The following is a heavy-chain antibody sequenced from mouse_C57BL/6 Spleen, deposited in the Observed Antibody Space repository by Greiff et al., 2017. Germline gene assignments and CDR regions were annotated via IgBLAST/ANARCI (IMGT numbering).Heavy chain of an antibody. Sequence: VQLQQSGAELVRPGASVKLSCTASGFNIKDYYMHWVKQRPEQGLEWIGRIDPEAGDTEYAPKFQGKATMTADTSSNTAYLQLSSLTSEDTAVYYCTTKDSSGYVTYWGQGTLVTVSA. CDR3: TTKDSSGYVTY. CDR2: IDPEAGDT. D-gene: IGHD3-2*02. J-gene: IGHJ3*01. CDR1: GFNIKDYY. V-gene: IGHV14-1*01.